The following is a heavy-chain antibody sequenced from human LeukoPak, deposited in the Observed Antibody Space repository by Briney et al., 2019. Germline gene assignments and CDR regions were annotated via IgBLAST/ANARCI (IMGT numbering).Heavy chain of an antibody. V-gene: IGHV3-48*03. CDR1: GFTFSSYE. D-gene: IGHD2-2*01. CDR2: ISSSGSTI. J-gene: IGHJ4*02. CDR3: ARVWVVPAACDY. Sequence: GGSLRLSCAASGFTFSSYEMNWVRQAPGKGLEWVSYISSSGSTIYYADSVKGRFTISRDNAKNSLYLQMNSLRAEDTAVYYCARVWVVPAACDYWGQGTLVTVSS.